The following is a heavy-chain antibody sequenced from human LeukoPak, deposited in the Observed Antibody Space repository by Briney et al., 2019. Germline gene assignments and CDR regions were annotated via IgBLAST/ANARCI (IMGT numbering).Heavy chain of an antibody. D-gene: IGHD2-15*01. CDR2: IYYSGST. CDR3: ARGIQCSGGSCYWIC. J-gene: IGHJ4*02. Sequence: SETLSLTCTVSGGSISSYYWSWIRQPPGKGLEWIGYIYYSGSTNYNPSLKSRVTISVDTSKNQFSLKLSSVTAADTAVYYCARGIQCSGGSCYWICWGQGTLVTVSS. V-gene: IGHV4-59*01. CDR1: GGSISSYY.